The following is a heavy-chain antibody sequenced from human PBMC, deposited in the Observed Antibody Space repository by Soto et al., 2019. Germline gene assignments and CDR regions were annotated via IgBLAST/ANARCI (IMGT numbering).Heavy chain of an antibody. D-gene: IGHD1-1*01. CDR3: EEDAPPTNNLFKDFDY. CDR2: LSGSGSSK. J-gene: IGHJ4*02. V-gene: IGHV3-23*01. CDR1: GFTFNSYV. Sequence: EVQLLESGGGLVEPGGSLRLSCSASGFTFNSYVMSWVRQAPGKGLEWVASLSGSGSSKYYADSVKARFTISRVNSKKTVYIEMYSLRVEVQAVYYSEEDAPPTNNLFKDFDYWGQGALVSVSA.